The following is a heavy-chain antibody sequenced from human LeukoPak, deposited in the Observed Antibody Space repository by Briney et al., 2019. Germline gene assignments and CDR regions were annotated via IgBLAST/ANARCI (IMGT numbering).Heavy chain of an antibody. CDR2: INHSGST. CDR1: GESFSGYY. Sequence: PSETLSLTCAVYGESFSGYYWSWIRQPPGKGLEWIGEINHSGSTNYNPSLKSRVTISVDTSKNQFSLKLSSVTAADTAVYYCARHLGVWRGYDFSPHLQYDEGYYFDYWGQGTLVTVSS. D-gene: IGHD5-12*01. CDR3: ARHLGVWRGYDFSPHLQYDEGYYFDY. J-gene: IGHJ4*02. V-gene: IGHV4-34*01.